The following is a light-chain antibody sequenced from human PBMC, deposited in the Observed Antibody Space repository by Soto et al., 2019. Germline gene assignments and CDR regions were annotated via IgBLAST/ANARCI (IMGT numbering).Light chain of an antibody. V-gene: IGKV3D-20*01. Sequence: EIVLTQSPATLSLSPGERATLSCGASQSVSSSYLAWYQQKPGLAPRLLIYDASSRATGIPDRFSGGGSGTDFTLTISRLEPEDFAVYYCQQYGSSLWTFGQGTKVEIK. J-gene: IGKJ1*01. CDR2: DAS. CDR3: QQYGSSLWT. CDR1: QSVSSSY.